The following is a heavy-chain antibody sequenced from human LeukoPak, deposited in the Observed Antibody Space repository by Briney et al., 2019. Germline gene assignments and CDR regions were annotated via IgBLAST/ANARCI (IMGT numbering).Heavy chain of an antibody. CDR2: ISSSGSTI. Sequence: GGSLRLSCAASGFTFSSYEMNWVRQAPGKGLEWVSYISSSGSTIYYADSVKGRFTISRDNAKNSLYLQMNSLRAEDTALYYCAGGSGWYYYYYYYMDVWGKGTTVTVSS. V-gene: IGHV3-48*03. CDR1: GFTFSSYE. D-gene: IGHD6-19*01. J-gene: IGHJ6*03. CDR3: AGGSGWYYYYYYYMDV.